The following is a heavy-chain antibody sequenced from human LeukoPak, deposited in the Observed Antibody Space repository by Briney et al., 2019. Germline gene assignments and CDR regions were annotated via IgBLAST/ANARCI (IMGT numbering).Heavy chain of an antibody. J-gene: IGHJ6*03. CDR1: GFTFSSYG. Sequence: GGSLRLSCAASGFTFSSYGMRWVRQAPGKGLEWVAVIWYDGSNKYYADSVKGRFTISRDNSKNTLYLQMNSLRAEDTAVYYCARDGRGSYYYYYYMDVWGKGTTVTVSS. CDR3: ARDGRGSYYYYYYMDV. CDR2: IWYDGSNK. V-gene: IGHV3-33*01. D-gene: IGHD1-26*01.